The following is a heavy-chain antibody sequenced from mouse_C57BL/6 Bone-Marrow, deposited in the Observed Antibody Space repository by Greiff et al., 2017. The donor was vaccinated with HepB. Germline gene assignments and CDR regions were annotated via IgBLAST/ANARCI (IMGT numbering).Heavy chain of an antibody. CDR1: GYTFTEYT. CDR3: AIHLDREYYGTPYYAMDY. D-gene: IGHD1-1*01. Sequence: QVQLQQSGAELVKPGASVKLSCKASGYTFTEYTIHWVKQRPGQGLEWIGWFYPGSGSIKYNEKFKDNATLTADKSSSTVYMELSILTSEDSAVYFCAIHLDREYYGTPYYAMDYWGQGTAVTV. V-gene: IGHV1-62-2*01. J-gene: IGHJ4*01. CDR2: FYPGSGSI.